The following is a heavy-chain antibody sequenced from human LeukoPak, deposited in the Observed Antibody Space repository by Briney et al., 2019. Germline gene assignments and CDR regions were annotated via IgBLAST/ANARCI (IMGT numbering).Heavy chain of an antibody. Sequence: GGSLRLSCAASGFTFSSHGMRWVRQAPGKGLEWVSTISGSGGTTDYADFVKGRFTISRDNSKNTVYLQMNSLRAEDTAVFYCTTGPHISSAFYYFDYWGLGTQVTVSS. D-gene: IGHD6-19*01. V-gene: IGHV3-23*01. J-gene: IGHJ4*01. CDR1: GFTFSSHG. CDR3: TTGPHISSAFYYFDY. CDR2: ISGSGGTT.